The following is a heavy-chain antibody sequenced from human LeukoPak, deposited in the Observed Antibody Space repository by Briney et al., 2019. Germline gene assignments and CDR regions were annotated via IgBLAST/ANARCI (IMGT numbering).Heavy chain of an antibody. J-gene: IGHJ4*02. CDR2: IYNSGYT. D-gene: IGHD6-13*01. V-gene: IGHV4-59*05. CDR3: ATRSIYSSSLSTPNY. CDR1: GGSISNYY. Sequence: SETLSLTCTLAGGSISNYYWSWIRQPPGQGLEWIGSIYNSGYTYYNPSLRSRVTISVDTSKNQFSLRLGSVTAADAAVYYCATRSIYSSSLSTPNYWGQDTLVTVSS.